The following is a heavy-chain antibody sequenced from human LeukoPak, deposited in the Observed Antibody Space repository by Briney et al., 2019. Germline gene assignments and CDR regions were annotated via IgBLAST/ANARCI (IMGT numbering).Heavy chain of an antibody. D-gene: IGHD6-13*01. CDR1: GGSISSRSYY. V-gene: IGHV4-39*01. J-gene: IGHJ4*02. CDR2: ISDSGST. Sequence: PSETLSLTCTVSGGSISSRSYYWGWIRQPPGKGLEWIGKISDSGSTYYSPSLRSRVTISIDMSKNQFSLKLSSVTATDTAVYYCARHGPRYSSSWPLDYWGQGTLVTVSS. CDR3: ARHGPRYSSSWPLDY.